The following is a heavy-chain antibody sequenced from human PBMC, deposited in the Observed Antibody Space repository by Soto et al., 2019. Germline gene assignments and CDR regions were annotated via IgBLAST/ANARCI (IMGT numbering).Heavy chain of an antibody. CDR3: TKNYYFDS. CDR2: INIVGGNT. Sequence: VQLLESGGGLVQPGGSLRLSCAASGFTFSNYAMSWVRQAPGKALEWVSSINIVGGNTNYADSVRVRFTMSRDDSKNTVFLQMNSRKADDTAIYYCTKNYYFDSWGQGTLVTVSS. J-gene: IGHJ4*02. CDR1: GFTFSNYA. V-gene: IGHV3-23*01.